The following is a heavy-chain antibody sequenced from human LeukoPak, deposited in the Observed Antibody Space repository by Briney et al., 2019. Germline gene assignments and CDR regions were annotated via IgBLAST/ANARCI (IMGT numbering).Heavy chain of an antibody. V-gene: IGHV4-30-4*01. Sequence: SQTLSLTCTVSGGSISSGDYYWSWIRQPPGQGLEWFGYTYYRGTTYYNPSRKSRVIISVDPSKHRFAQTQSSMTGRDTAVYYCDRERTCYFDYWGQGTQVTVSS. CDR2: TYYRGTT. J-gene: IGHJ4*02. CDR3: DRERTCYFDY. CDR1: GGSISSGDYY.